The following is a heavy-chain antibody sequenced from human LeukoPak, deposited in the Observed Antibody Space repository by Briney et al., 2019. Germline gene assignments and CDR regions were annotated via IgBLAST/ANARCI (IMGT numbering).Heavy chain of an antibody. CDR3: ARDAWGYYDSSGYSFGSQYYMDV. CDR2: ISGGGHST. V-gene: IGHV3-23*01. CDR1: GFTFSDHA. J-gene: IGHJ6*03. D-gene: IGHD3-22*01. Sequence: GGSLRLSCAASGFTFSDHAMTWVRQAPGKGLEWVSAISGGGHSTYYADSVRGRFTISRDNSRNTLSLQMNRLGAEDTAFYYCARDAWGYYDSSGYSFGSQYYMDVWGKGTTVTASS.